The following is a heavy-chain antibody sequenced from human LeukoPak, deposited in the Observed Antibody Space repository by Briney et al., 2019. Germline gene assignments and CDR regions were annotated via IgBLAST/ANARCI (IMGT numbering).Heavy chain of an antibody. J-gene: IGHJ6*02. CDR1: GGSISSGDYY. D-gene: IGHD6-6*01. V-gene: IGHV4-30-4*01. CDR2: IYYSGST. CDR3: AVSSSSGRHYYYGMDV. Sequence: SETLSLTCTVSGGSISSGDYYWSWIRQPPGKGLEWIGYIYYSGSTYYNPSLKSRVTISVDTSKNQFSLKLSSVTAADTAVYYCAVSSSSGRHYYYGMDVWGQGTMVTVSS.